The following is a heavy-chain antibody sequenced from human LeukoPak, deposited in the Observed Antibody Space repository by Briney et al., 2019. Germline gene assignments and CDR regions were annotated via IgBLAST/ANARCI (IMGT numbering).Heavy chain of an antibody. Sequence: GGSLRLSCAASGFTLSSYWMHWVRQAPGKGLEWVSYISSGSSTIYYADSVKGRFTISRDNAKNSLCLQMNSLRDEDTAVYYCARENIVVVTAIRDAFDIWGQGTMVTVSS. J-gene: IGHJ3*02. V-gene: IGHV3-48*02. CDR2: ISSGSSTI. CDR3: ARENIVVVTAIRDAFDI. D-gene: IGHD2-21*02. CDR1: GFTLSSYW.